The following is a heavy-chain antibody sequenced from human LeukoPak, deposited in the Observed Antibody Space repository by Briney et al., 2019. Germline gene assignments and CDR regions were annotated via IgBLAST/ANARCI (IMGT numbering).Heavy chain of an antibody. CDR1: GGTFSSYA. V-gene: IGHV1-69*05. CDR2: IIPIFGTA. Sequence: SVKVSCKSSGGTFSSYAISWVRQAPGQGLEWMGGIIPIFGTANYAQKFQGRATITTDESTSTAYMELSSLRSEDTAVYYCARDRSSGWYSWFDPWGQGTLVTVSS. CDR3: ARDRSSGWYSWFDP. J-gene: IGHJ5*02. D-gene: IGHD6-19*01.